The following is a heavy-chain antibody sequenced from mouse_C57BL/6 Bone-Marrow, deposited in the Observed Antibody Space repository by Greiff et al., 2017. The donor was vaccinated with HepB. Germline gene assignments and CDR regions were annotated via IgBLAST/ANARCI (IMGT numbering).Heavy chain of an antibody. CDR2: INPYNGGT. Sequence: VQLQQSGPVLVKPGASVKMSCKASGYTFTDYYMNWVKQSHGKSLEWIGVINPYNGGTSYNQKFKGKATLTVDKSSSTAYMERNSLTSEDSAVYYCARPGITTVVATNFDYWGQGTTLTVSS. D-gene: IGHD1-1*01. J-gene: IGHJ2*01. CDR3: ARPGITTVVATNFDY. CDR1: GYTFTDYY. V-gene: IGHV1-19*01.